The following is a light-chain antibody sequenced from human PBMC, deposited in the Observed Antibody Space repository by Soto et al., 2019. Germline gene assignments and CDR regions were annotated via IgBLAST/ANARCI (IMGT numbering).Light chain of an antibody. CDR2: AAS. Sequence: DIQMTQSPSSLTASVGDRVTITCRASQGISNYLAWYQQKPGKIPRLLIYAASTLQSGVPSRFSGSGSGTEFSLTISSLQPEDVATYHCQNYFSAPWTFGQGTKVAIK. CDR3: QNYFSAPWT. CDR1: QGISNY. V-gene: IGKV1-27*01. J-gene: IGKJ1*01.